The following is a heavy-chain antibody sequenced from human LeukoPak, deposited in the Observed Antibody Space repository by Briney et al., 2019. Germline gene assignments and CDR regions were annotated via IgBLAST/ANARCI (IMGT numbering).Heavy chain of an antibody. J-gene: IGHJ4*02. CDR3: ARGTAYCGGDCYDY. CDR1: GLTFSSYA. D-gene: IGHD2-21*02. CDR2: ISYDGSNK. Sequence: PGGSLRLSCAASGLTFSSYAMRWVRQAPGKGLEWVAVISYDGSNKYYADSVKGRFTISRDNSKNTLYLQMNSLRAEDTAVYYCARGTAYCGGDCYDYWGRGTLVTVSS. V-gene: IGHV3-30-3*01.